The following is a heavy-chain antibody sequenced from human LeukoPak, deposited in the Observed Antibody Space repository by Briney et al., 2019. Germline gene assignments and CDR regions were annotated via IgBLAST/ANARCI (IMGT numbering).Heavy chain of an antibody. D-gene: IGHD2-15*01. CDR3: AKWSELPYFDY. CDR1: GFTFSSYG. V-gene: IGHV3-30*19. Sequence: GGSLRLSCAASGFTFSSYGMHWVRQAPGKGLEWVAVISYDGSNKYYADSVKGRFTISRDNSKNTLYLQMNSLRAEDTAVYYCAKWSELPYFDYWGQGAPVTVSS. CDR2: ISYDGSNK. J-gene: IGHJ4*02.